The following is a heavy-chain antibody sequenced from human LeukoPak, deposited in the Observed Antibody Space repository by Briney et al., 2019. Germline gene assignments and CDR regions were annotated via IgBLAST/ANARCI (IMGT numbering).Heavy chain of an antibody. V-gene: IGHV4-39*01. D-gene: IGHD4-11*01. J-gene: IGHJ4*02. CDR1: GGSIRSSTYY. CDR2: IFYSGST. CDR3: ARQESSNWD. Sequence: SETLSLTCTVSGGSIRSSTYYWGWIRQPPGKGLEWVVSIFYSGSTYYNPSLKSRVTISVDTSKNQFSEKLNSVTAADTAVYYCARQESSNWDWGQGTLVTVSS.